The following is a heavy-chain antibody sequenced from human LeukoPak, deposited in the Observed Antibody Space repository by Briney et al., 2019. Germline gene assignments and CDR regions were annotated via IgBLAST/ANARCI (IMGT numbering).Heavy chain of an antibody. V-gene: IGHV4-38-2*02. CDR2: IYYSGST. J-gene: IGHJ5*02. Sequence: PSETLSLTCTVSGYSISSGYYWGWIRQPPGKGLEWIGSIYYSGSTYYNPSLKSRVTISVDTSKNQFSLKLSSVTAADTAVYYCARLLWFGESNNNWFDPWGQGTLVTVSS. D-gene: IGHD3-10*01. CDR3: ARLLWFGESNNNWFDP. CDR1: GYSISSGYY.